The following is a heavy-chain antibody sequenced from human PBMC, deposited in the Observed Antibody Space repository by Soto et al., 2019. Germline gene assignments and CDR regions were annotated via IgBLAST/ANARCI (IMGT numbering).Heavy chain of an antibody. D-gene: IGHD3-10*01. CDR2: IKNYNGNT. V-gene: IGHV1-18*01. CDR3: ARGFGDQTSFDH. CDR1: GYTIISYG. J-gene: IGHJ4*02. Sequence: QVQLVQSGVEVKKPGASVKVSCKASGYTIISYGITWVRQAPGQGLEWLGWIKNYNGNTKYAQKVRDRVTITTDTSTNTAYMELRSLRSDDTAVYYCARGFGDQTSFDHRGQGTLVTVTS.